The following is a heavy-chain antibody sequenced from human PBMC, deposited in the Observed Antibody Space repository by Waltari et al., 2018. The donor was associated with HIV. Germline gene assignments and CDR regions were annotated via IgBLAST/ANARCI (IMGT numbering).Heavy chain of an antibody. CDR3: ARVRASYGDYVPFDY. CDR2: IRSSSSYI. J-gene: IGHJ4*02. CDR1: GFTFSSYS. V-gene: IGHV3-21*01. D-gene: IGHD4-17*01. Sequence: EVQLVESGGGLVKPGGSLRLSCAASGFTFSSYSMNWVRQAPGKGREWVSSIRSSSSYINYADAVKGRCTISRDNAKNSRYLQMNSLRAEDTAVYYCARVRASYGDYVPFDYWGQGTLVTVSS.